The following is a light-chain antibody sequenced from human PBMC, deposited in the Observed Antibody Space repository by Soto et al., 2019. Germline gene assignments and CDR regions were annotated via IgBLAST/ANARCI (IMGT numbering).Light chain of an antibody. Sequence: QSVLTQPPSASASLGASVTLTCTLSSGYSNYKVDWYRQRPGKGPRFVMRVGTGGIVGSKGDGIPDRFSVLGSGLNRYLTIKNIQEEDESDYHCGADHGSGSNLVLFGGGTKLTVL. J-gene: IGLJ2*01. CDR3: GADHGSGSNLVL. CDR2: VGTGGIVG. CDR1: SGYSNYK. V-gene: IGLV9-49*01.